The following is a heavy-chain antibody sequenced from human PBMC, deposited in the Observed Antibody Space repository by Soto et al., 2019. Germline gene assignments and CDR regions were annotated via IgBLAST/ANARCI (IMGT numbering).Heavy chain of an antibody. CDR2: ISSDGSQK. D-gene: IGHD5-12*01. J-gene: IGHJ2*01. CDR1: GIAFSGCG. Sequence: QVQLVESGGGVVQPGKSLRLSCAASGIAFSGCGMFWVRQTPSKGLEWVAAISSDGSQKYYADSVKGRFTISRDNSENTLYVQMNGLTTVDTAVYYCAKNIVRGHWYFDLWGRGTLVTVSS. CDR3: AKNIVRGHWYFDL. V-gene: IGHV3-30*18.